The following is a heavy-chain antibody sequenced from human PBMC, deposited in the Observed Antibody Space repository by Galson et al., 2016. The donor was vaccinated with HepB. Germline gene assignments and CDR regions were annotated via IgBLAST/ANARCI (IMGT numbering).Heavy chain of an antibody. CDR2: INHSGST. J-gene: IGHJ5*02. V-gene: IGHV4-34*01. CDR3: ARASTPIRTRFDP. Sequence: SETLSLTCAVSGGSFSDYYWSWIRQPPGKGLEWIGEINHSGSTSYNPSLKSRVTISVDTSKNQFSLNLSSVTAADTAVYYCARASTPIRTRFDPWGQGTLVTVSS. D-gene: IGHD2-2*01. CDR1: GGSFSDYY.